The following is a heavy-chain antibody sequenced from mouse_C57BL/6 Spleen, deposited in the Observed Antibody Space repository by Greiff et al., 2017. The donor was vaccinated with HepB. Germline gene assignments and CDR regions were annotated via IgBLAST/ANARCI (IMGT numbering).Heavy chain of an antibody. V-gene: IGHV1-54*01. D-gene: IGHD1-1*01. J-gene: IGHJ1*03. CDR3: ALSITTVVGSYWYFDV. CDR1: GYAFTNYL. Sequence: QVQLQQQSGAELVRPGTSVTVSCKASGYAFTNYLIEWVKQRPGQGLEWIGVINPGSGGTNYNEKFKGKATLTADKSSSTAYMQLSSLTSEDSAVYFCALSITTVVGSYWYFDVWGTGTTVTVSS. CDR2: INPGSGGT.